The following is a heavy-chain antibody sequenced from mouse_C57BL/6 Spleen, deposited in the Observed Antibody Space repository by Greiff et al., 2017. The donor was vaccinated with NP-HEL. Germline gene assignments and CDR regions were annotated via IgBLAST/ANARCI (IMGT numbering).Heavy chain of an antibody. CDR2: INPNNGGT. Sequence: VQLQQSGPELVKPGASVKIPCKASGYTFTDYNMDWVKQSHGKSLEWIGDINPNNGGTIYNQKFKGKATLTVDKSSSTAYMELRSLTSGDTAVYYCARYGTYYSNPYYAMDYWGQGTSVTVSS. D-gene: IGHD2-5*01. V-gene: IGHV1-18*01. CDR3: ARYGTYYSNPYYAMDY. J-gene: IGHJ4*01. CDR1: GYTFTDYN.